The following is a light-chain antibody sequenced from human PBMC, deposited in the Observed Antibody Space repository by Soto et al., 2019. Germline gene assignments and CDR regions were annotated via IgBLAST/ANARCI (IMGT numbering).Light chain of an antibody. J-gene: IGKJ4*01. V-gene: IGKV3-20*01. CDR3: QQYVTSPLT. CDR1: QSVSSGY. CDR2: GAS. Sequence: EIVLTQSPGTLSLSPGERATLSCRASQSVSSGYLAWYQQKPGQAPRLLIYGASSRATGIPDRFSGSGSGTDFTLTISGLEPEDFAVYYRQQYVTSPLTFGGGTKVDIK.